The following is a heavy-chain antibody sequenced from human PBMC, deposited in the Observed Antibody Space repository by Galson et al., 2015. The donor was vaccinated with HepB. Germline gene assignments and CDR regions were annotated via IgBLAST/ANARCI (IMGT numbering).Heavy chain of an antibody. V-gene: IGHV3-11*06. J-gene: IGHJ4*02. CDR3: AKKQLSYGDYPD. Sequence: SLRLSCAASGFTFSDYYMSWVRQAPGKGLEWVSYISGSSSYTNYADSVKGRFTIARDNAKNSLYLQMDSPRAEDTAVYYCAKKQLSYGDYPDWGQGTLVTVSS. CDR2: ISGSSSYT. D-gene: IGHD4-17*01. CDR1: GFTFSDYY.